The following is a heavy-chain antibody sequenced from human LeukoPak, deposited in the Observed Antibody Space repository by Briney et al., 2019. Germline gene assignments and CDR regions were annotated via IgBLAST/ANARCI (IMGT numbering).Heavy chain of an antibody. V-gene: IGHV4-34*01. Sequence: SETLSLTCAVYGGSFSGYYWSWSRQPPGKGLDWIGEINHSGSTNYNPSLKSRVTISVDTSKNQFSLKLSSVTAADTAVYYCARREQLWLRRYFDYWGQGTLVTVSS. J-gene: IGHJ4*02. CDR1: GGSFSGYY. CDR2: INHSGST. CDR3: ARREQLWLRRYFDY. D-gene: IGHD5-18*01.